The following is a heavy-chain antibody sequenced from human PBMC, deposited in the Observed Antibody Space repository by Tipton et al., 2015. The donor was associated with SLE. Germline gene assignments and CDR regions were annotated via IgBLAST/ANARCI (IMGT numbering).Heavy chain of an antibody. Sequence: GLVKPSETLSLTCTVSGGSISSYYWNWIRQTPGKGLEWIGYIYYSGSTYYNPSLKSRVSISVDTSKNQFSLRVSSVTAADTAFYYCARHGWTERWFDPWGLGTLVTVSS. CDR3: ARHGWTERWFDP. CDR2: IYYSGST. V-gene: IGHV4-59*08. CDR1: GGSISSYY. D-gene: IGHD1-14*01. J-gene: IGHJ5*02.